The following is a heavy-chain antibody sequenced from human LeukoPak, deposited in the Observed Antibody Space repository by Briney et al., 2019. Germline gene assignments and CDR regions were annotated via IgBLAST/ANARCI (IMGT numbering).Heavy chain of an antibody. CDR1: GGSISSYY. CDR3: GWLVKGGDAFDI. CDR2: IYYSGST. Sequence: SETLSLTCTVSGGSISSYYWSWIRQPPGKGLEWIGSIYYSGSTYYNPSLKSRVTISVDTSKNQFSLKLSSVTAADTAVYYCGWLVKGGDAFDIWGQGTMVTVSS. D-gene: IGHD6-19*01. V-gene: IGHV4-59*04. J-gene: IGHJ3*02.